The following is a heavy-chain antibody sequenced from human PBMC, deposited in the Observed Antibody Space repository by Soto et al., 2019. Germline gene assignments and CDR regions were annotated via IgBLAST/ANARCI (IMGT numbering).Heavy chain of an antibody. Sequence: QVQLVESGGGVVQPGRSLRLSCAASGFTFSSYGMHWVRQAPGKGLEWVAVIWYDGSNKYYADSVKGRFTISRDNSKNTLYLQMNSLRAEDTAVYYCARSRSDTAMVTVYYYYGMDVWGQGTTVTVSS. V-gene: IGHV3-33*01. CDR1: GFTFSSYG. CDR3: ARSRSDTAMVTVYYYYGMDV. CDR2: IWYDGSNK. J-gene: IGHJ6*02. D-gene: IGHD5-18*01.